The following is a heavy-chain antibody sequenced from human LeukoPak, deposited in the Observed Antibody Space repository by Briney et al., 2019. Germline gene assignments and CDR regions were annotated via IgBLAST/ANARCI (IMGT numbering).Heavy chain of an antibody. V-gene: IGHV3-7*01. CDR2: IKQDGSEK. CDR3: ARDYAEYCGGDCYSGFDY. CDR1: GFTFNNYW. D-gene: IGHD2-21*02. Sequence: GGSLRLSCAASGFTFNNYWMTWFRQAPGKGLEWVANIKQDGSEKYYVDSVKGRFTISRDNAKISLYLQMNSLRAEDTAVYYCARDYAEYCGGDCYSGFDYWGQGTLVTVSS. J-gene: IGHJ4*02.